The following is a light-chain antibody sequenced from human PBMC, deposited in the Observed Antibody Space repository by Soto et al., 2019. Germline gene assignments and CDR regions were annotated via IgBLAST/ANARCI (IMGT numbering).Light chain of an antibody. CDR3: QQWIRWT. Sequence: EIVMTQSPATLSVSPGDRVTLSCRASERVGSNVAWYQHKPGQAPRLLIYGASVRATGIPDRFSGSGSETEFTLTISSLHSEDFAVYYCQQWIRWTFGLRTRLELK. CDR2: GAS. J-gene: IGKJ1*01. CDR1: ERVGSN. V-gene: IGKV3-15*01.